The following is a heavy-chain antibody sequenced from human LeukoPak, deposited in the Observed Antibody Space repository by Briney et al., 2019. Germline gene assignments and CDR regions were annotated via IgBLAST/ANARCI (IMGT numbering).Heavy chain of an antibody. CDR3: ARGDRSSSWYGGKGDFDY. D-gene: IGHD6-13*01. CDR1: GYTFTSYD. J-gene: IGHJ4*02. Sequence: ASVKVSCKTSGYTFTSYDINWVRQATGQGLEWMGWMNPNSGNTGYAQKFQGRVTMTRNTSISTAYMELSSLRSEDTAVYYCARGDRSSSWYGGKGDFDYWGQGTLVTVSS. V-gene: IGHV1-8*01. CDR2: MNPNSGNT.